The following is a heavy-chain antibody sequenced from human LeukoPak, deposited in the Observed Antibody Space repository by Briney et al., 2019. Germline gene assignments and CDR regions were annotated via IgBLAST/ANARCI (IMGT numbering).Heavy chain of an antibody. J-gene: IGHJ6*03. V-gene: IGHV5-51*01. CDR3: ARRAGDGSGYYYFYYMDV. CDR1: GYSFTSYW. CDR2: IYPGDSDT. Sequence: GESLKISCQGSGYSFTSYWIGWVRQMPGKGLEWMGIIYPGDSDTKYSPSFQGQVTISADRSISTAYLQWSSLKASDTAMYYCARRAGDGSGYYYFYYMDVWGKGTTATVSS. D-gene: IGHD3-22*01.